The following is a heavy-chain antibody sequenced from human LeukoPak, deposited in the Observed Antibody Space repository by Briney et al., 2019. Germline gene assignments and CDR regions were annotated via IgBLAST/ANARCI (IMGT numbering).Heavy chain of an antibody. CDR2: ISSSSSTI. Sequence: PGGSLRLSCAASGFTFSIYSMNWVRQAPGKGLEWVSYISSSSSTIYYADSVKGRFTTSRDNAKDSLYLQMNSLRAEDTAVYYCALISGSLSYYGLDVWGQGTTVTVSS. CDR3: ALISGSLSYYGLDV. J-gene: IGHJ6*02. V-gene: IGHV3-48*01. CDR1: GFTFSIYS. D-gene: IGHD1-26*01.